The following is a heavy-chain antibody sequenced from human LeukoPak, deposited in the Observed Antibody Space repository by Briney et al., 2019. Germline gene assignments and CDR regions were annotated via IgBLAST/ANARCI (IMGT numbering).Heavy chain of an antibody. D-gene: IGHD4/OR15-4a*01. V-gene: IGHV3-30*02. Sequence: GGSLRLSCAASGFTLSNNAMSWVRQAPGKGLEWVTFIQYDGTKKYYADSVKGRFTISRDNSKNTLYLQMNSLRPEDTALYYCAKNILTMTMDYMDVWGKGTTVTVSS. J-gene: IGHJ6*03. CDR1: GFTLSNNA. CDR2: IQYDGTKK. CDR3: AKNILTMTMDYMDV.